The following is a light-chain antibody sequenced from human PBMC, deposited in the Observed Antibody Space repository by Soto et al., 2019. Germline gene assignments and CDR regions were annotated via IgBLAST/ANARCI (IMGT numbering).Light chain of an antibody. CDR3: QQYHKWPPIT. J-gene: IGKJ5*01. CDR2: GAS. CDR1: QSVSSN. Sequence: EIVMTQSPATLSVSPGERATLSCSASQSVSSNLAWYQQKPGQAPRLLIYGASTRATGIPARFSGSGSGTEFTLTISSLQSEDSAVYYCQQYHKWPPITFGQGTRLEIK. V-gene: IGKV3D-15*01.